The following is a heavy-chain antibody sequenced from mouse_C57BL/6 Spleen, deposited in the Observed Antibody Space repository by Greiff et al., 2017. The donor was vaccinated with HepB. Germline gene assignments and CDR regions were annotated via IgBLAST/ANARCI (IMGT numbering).Heavy chain of an antibody. CDR3: ARRCDYDESFDY. V-gene: IGHV1-42*01. CDR1: GYSFTGYY. J-gene: IGHJ2*01. D-gene: IGHD2-4*01. CDR2: INPSTGGT. Sequence: VQLQQSGPELVKPGASVKISCKASGYSFTGYYMNWVKQSPEKSLEWIGEINPSTGGTTYNQKFKAKATLTVDNSSSTAYMQLKSLTSEDSAVYYGARRCDYDESFDYWGQGTTLTVSS.